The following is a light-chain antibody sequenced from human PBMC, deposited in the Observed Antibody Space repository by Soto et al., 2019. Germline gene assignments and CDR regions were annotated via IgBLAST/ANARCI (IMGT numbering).Light chain of an antibody. J-gene: IGKJ3*01. CDR2: DAS. CDR3: QQRSNWPVT. Sequence: EIVLTQSPATLSLSPWERATLSCRASQSVSSYLAWYQQKPGQAPRLLIYDASNRATGIPARFRGSGSGTDFTLTISSLEPEDFAVYYCQQRSNWPVTFGPGTKVDI. V-gene: IGKV3-11*01. CDR1: QSVSSY.